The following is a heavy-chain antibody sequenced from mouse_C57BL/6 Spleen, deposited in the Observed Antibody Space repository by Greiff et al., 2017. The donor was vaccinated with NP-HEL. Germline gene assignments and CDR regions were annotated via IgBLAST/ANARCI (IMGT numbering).Heavy chain of an antibody. V-gene: IGHV5-9*01. CDR2: ISGGGGNT. D-gene: IGHD2-1*01. CDR1: GFTFSSYT. J-gene: IGHJ3*01. CDR3: ARQDYGNYGGFAY. Sequence: EVQLVESGGGLVKPGGSLKLSCAASGFTFSSYTMSWVRQTPEKRLEWVATISGGGGNTYYPDSVKGRFTISRDNAKNTLYLQMSSLRSEDTALYYCARQDYGNYGGFAYWGQGTLVTVSA.